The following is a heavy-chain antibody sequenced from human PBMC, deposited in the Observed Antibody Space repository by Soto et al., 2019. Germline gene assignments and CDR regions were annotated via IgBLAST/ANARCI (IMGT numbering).Heavy chain of an antibody. CDR1: GGTFNSFG. CDR3: AIEVWGRGGYYLDS. Sequence: QVHVVQSGAEVKKPGSSVKVTCKAFGGTFNSFGINWVRQAPGQGLEWMGGIIPVCGTTKYAQKISDRVTLVADGSTRTSYMELSSLTSDDTAVYYCAIEVWGRGGYYLDSWGQGTLVTVSS. D-gene: IGHD7-27*01. V-gene: IGHV1-69*01. J-gene: IGHJ4*02. CDR2: IIPVCGTT.